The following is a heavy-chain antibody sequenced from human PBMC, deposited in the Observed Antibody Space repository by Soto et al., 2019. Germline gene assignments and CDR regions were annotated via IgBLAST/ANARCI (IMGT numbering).Heavy chain of an antibody. CDR3: ARVGYCSSTSCYEPGP. D-gene: IGHD2-2*03. CDR1: GGTFSSYT. J-gene: IGHJ5*02. CDR2: IIPILGIE. Sequence: SVKVSCKASGGTFSSYTISWVRQAHGQGLEWMGRIIPILGIENYAQKFQGRVTITADKSTSTAYMELSSLRSEDTAVYYCARVGYCSSTSCYEPGPWGQGTLVTVSS. V-gene: IGHV1-69*02.